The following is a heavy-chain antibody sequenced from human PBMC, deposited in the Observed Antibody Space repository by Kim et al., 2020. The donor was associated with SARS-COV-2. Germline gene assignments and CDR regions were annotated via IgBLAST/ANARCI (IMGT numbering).Heavy chain of an antibody. CDR1: GGSISSYY. J-gene: IGHJ4*02. CDR2: IYYSGST. Sequence: SETLSLTCTVSGGSISSYYWSWIRQPPGKGLEWIGYIYYSGSTNYNPSLKSRVTISVDTSKNQFSLKLSSVTAADTAVYYCARYLRGDYYFDYWGQGTLVTVSS. D-gene: IGHD7-27*01. V-gene: IGHV4-59*13. CDR3: ARYLRGDYYFDY.